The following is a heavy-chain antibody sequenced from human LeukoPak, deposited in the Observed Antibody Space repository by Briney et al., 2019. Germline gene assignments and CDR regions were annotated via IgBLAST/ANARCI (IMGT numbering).Heavy chain of an antibody. Sequence: PGGSLRLSCAASGFTFSSYWMSWVRQAPGKGLEWVANIKQDGSEKYYVDSVKGRFTISRDNAKNSLYLQMNSLGAEDTAVYYCARGVLGWDYDYVWGRTYFDYWGQGTLVTVSS. CDR1: GFTFSSYW. CDR2: IKQDGSEK. V-gene: IGHV3-7*01. J-gene: IGHJ4*02. CDR3: ARGVLGWDYDYVWGRTYFDY. D-gene: IGHD3-16*01.